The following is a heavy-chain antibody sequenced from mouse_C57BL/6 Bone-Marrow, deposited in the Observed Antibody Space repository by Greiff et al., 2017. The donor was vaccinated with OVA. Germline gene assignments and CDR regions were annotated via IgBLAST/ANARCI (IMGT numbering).Heavy chain of an antibody. CDR2: ISNGGGST. CDR3: ARQRDYSNMYAMDY. D-gene: IGHD2-5*01. CDR1: GFTFSDYY. J-gene: IGHJ4*01. Sequence: EVKVVESGGGLVQPGGSLKLSCAASGFTFSDYYMYWVRQTPEKRLEWVAYISNGGGSTYYPDTVKGRFTISRDNAKNTLYLQMSRLKSEDTAMYYCARQRDYSNMYAMDYWGQGTSVTVSS. V-gene: IGHV5-12*01.